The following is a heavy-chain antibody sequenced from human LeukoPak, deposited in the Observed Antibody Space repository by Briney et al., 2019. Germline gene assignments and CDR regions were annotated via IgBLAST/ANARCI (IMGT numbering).Heavy chain of an antibody. CDR3: ARDSGPYSYGDP. CDR2: IIPIFGTA. D-gene: IGHD5-18*01. V-gene: IGHV1-69*13. Sequence: SVKVSCKASGYTFTSYYMHWVRQAPGQGLEWMGGIIPIFGTANYAQKFQGRVTITADESTSTAYMELSSLRSEDTAVYYCARDSGPYSYGDPWGQGTLVTVSS. J-gene: IGHJ5*02. CDR1: GYTFTSYY.